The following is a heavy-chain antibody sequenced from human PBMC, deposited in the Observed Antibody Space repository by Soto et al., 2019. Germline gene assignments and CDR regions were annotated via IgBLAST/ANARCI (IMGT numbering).Heavy chain of an antibody. J-gene: IGHJ6*02. Sequence: PGGSLRLSCAASGFTFSSYSMNWVRQAPGKGLEWVSSISSSSSYIYYADSVKGRFTISRDNAKNSLYLQMNSLRAEDTAVYYCARDRGFYCSGGSCPWSVYNYGMEVWCPGTTVTVPS. CDR1: GFTFSSYS. D-gene: IGHD2-15*01. V-gene: IGHV3-21*01. CDR2: ISSSSSYI. CDR3: ARDRGFYCSGGSCPWSVYNYGMEV.